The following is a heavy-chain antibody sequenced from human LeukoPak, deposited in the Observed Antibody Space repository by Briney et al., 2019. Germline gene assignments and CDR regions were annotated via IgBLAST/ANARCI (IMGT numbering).Heavy chain of an antibody. Sequence: KPGGSLRLSCAASGFSFSDYYMSWIRQAPGKGLEWISDITTSTKSTNYADSVRGRFTISRDNAKNSLYLQMNSLRAEDTAVYYCAREMGPYCGVDCYRYYFDYWGQGTLVTVSS. CDR1: GFSFSDYY. J-gene: IGHJ4*02. D-gene: IGHD2-21*02. CDR3: AREMGPYCGVDCYRYYFDY. CDR2: ITTSTKST. V-gene: IGHV3-11*05.